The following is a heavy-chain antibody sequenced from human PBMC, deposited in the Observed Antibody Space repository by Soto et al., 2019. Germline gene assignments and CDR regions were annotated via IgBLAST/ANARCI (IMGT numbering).Heavy chain of an antibody. J-gene: IGHJ4*02. CDR1: GYTFTSYW. V-gene: IGHV5-10-1*01. CDR3: AATGYTYGYHFDH. D-gene: IGHD5-18*01. CDR2: IDPSDSST. Sequence: GESLKISCKGSGYTFTSYWITWVRQMPGKGLEWMGRIDPSDSSTNYSPSFQGHVTISTDKSVTTAHLQWSSLKVSDTAMYYCAATGYTYGYHFDHWGQGTQVTVSS.